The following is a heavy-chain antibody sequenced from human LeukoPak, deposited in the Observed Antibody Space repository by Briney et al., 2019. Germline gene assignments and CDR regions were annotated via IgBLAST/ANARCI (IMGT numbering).Heavy chain of an antibody. J-gene: IGHJ4*02. CDR2: IYYSGST. D-gene: IGHD2-21*02. CDR3: AREAYCGGDCYSGFDY. CDR1: GGSISSYY. Sequence: PSETLSLTCTVSGGSISSYYWSWIRQPPGKGLEWIGYIYYSGSTNYNPSLKSRVTISVDTSKNQFSLKLSSVTAADTAVYYCAREAYCGGDCYSGFDYWGQGTLVTVSS. V-gene: IGHV4-59*01.